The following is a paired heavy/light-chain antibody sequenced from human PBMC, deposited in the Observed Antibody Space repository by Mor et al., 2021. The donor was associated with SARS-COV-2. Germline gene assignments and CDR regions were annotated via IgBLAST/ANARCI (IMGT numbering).Heavy chain of an antibody. CDR3: ASPFKGAPMGY. CDR1: GGSISTSSYY. Sequence: QVQLQESGPGLVKPSETLSLTCTVSGGSISTSSYYWVWVRQPPGKGLEWIGNIYYSGTTYYNPSLNSRVTISLDTATNQFSLKLTSVTAADTAVYYCASPFKGAPMGYWGQGTLVTVSS. CDR2: IYYSGTT. V-gene: IGHV4-39*07. D-gene: IGHD3-16*01. J-gene: IGHJ4*02.
Light chain of an antibody. V-gene: IGKV1-5*03. CDR3: QQYNTYSWT. CDR1: QNVNSL. CDR2: GAS. J-gene: IGKJ1*01. Sequence: DIQMTQSPSTLSASVGDRVTITCRASQNVNSLLAWYQQRPGKVPKLLIYGASTLKPGVPSRFSGSGSGTEFSLTISSLQPDDFATYYCQQYNTYSWTFGQGTKVEIK.